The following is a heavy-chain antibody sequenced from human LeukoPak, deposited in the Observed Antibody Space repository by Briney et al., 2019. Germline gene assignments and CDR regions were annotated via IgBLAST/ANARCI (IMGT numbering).Heavy chain of an antibody. J-gene: IGHJ6*02. D-gene: IGHD2-15*01. CDR2: ISSDGAGT. Sequence: PGGSLRLSCAASGFTFSTFALHWVRPAPGKGLEYVSGISSDGAGTFYADSVKGRFTISRDNTKNTLFLQMGSLRAEDMAVYYCVRAVGYCSGGSCYPTRRDYYYCGMDVWGQGTTVTVSS. V-gene: IGHV3-64*02. CDR1: GFTFSTFA. CDR3: VRAVGYCSGGSCYPTRRDYYYCGMDV.